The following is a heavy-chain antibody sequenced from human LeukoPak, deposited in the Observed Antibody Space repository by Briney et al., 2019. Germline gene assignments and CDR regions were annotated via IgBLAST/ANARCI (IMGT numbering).Heavy chain of an antibody. CDR3: AKHTTAYYYDSSGYYGQFDY. V-gene: IGHV3-30*18. CDR2: ISYDGSNK. J-gene: IGHJ4*02. Sequence: GGSLRLSCAASGFTFSSYGMHWVRQAPGKGLEWVAVISYDGSNKYYADSVKGRFTISRDNSKNTLYLQMNSLRAEDTAVYYCAKHTTAYYYDSSGYYGQFDYWGQGTLVTVSS. CDR1: GFTFSSYG. D-gene: IGHD3-22*01.